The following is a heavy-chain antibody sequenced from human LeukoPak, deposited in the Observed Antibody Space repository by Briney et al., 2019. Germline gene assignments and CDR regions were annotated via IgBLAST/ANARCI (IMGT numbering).Heavy chain of an antibody. CDR2: ISAYNGNT. D-gene: IGHD3-3*01. J-gene: IGHJ5*02. CDR1: GYTFTSYG. V-gene: IGHV1-18*01. Sequence: GASVKVSCKASGYTFTSYGISGVRQAPGQGLGWMGWISAYNGNTNYAQKLQGRVTMTTDTSTSTAYMELRSLRSDDTAVYYCARDRRRGVYYDFWSGDWFDPWGQGTLVTVSS. CDR3: ARDRRRGVYYDFWSGDWFDP.